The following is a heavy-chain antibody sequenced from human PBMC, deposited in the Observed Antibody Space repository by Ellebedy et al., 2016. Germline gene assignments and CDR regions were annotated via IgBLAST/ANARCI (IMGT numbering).Heavy chain of an antibody. CDR1: GFTVSSNY. Sequence: GESLKISCAASGFTVSSNYMSWVRQAPGKGLEWVSVIYSGGSTYYADSVKGRFTISRDNSKNTLYLKMNSLRAEDTAVYYCARARVGASTYYFDYWGQGTLVTVSS. V-gene: IGHV3-53*01. CDR3: ARARVGASTYYFDY. D-gene: IGHD1-26*01. CDR2: IYSGGST. J-gene: IGHJ4*02.